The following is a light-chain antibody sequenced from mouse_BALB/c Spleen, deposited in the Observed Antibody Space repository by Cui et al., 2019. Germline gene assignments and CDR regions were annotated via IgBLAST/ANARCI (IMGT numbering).Light chain of an antibody. J-gene: IGKJ5*01. CDR2: LTS. Sequence: QIVLTQSPALMSASPGEKVTMTCSASSSVSYMYWYQQKPRSSPKPWIYLTSNLASGVPARFSGSGSGTSHSLTSSSMEAEDAATYYCQQWSSNPLTFGAGTKLELK. CDR1: SSVSY. V-gene: IGKV4-68*01. CDR3: QQWSSNPLT.